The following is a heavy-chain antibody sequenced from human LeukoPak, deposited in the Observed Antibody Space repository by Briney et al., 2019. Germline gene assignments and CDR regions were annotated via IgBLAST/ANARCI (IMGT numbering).Heavy chain of an antibody. D-gene: IGHD5-24*01. J-gene: IGHJ3*02. CDR2: ISNSGSTK. CDR3: ARVGRWLQLGAFEI. Sequence: AGSLRLSCAASGFTFSSYEMNWVRQPPGKGLEWVSYISNSGSTKYYAYSVKGLPTFSRENAKNSLQLQMTSLAADAAVDYSCARVGRWLQLGAFEIWGQGTMVTVSS. V-gene: IGHV3-48*03. CDR1: GFTFSSYE.